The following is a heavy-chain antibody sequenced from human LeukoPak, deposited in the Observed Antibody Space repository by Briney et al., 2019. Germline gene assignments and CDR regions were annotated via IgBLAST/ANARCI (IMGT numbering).Heavy chain of an antibody. V-gene: IGHV3-30-3*01. CDR1: GFSFSQHE. D-gene: IGHD3-16*01. CDR3: ARDPKVGRPDYFDY. Sequence: GGSLRLSCAASGFSFSQHEMHWVRQAPGKGLEWVAVTSQDGRTALYIDSLKGRFIISKDTSTDTVYLQMNSLRVEDTAVYYCARDPKVGRPDYFDYWGQGTLVTVSP. J-gene: IGHJ4*02. CDR2: TSQDGRTA.